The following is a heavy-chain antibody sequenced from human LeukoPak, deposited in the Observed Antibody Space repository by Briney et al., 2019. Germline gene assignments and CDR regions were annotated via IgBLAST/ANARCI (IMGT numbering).Heavy chain of an antibody. CDR2: ILPMFHTP. J-gene: IGHJ6*03. V-gene: IGHV1-69*05. D-gene: IGHD4-23*01. CDR3: AWSGLGGNSIFYYYHMDV. Sequence: GASVKVSCKASGGTFNSYAMSWVRQAPGQGLEWMGGILPMFHTPNYAPKFQGRLTITTDESTRTVYMELSSLTSDDTAVYYCAWSGLGGNSIFYYYHMDVWGKGTTVTVSS. CDR1: GGTFNSYA.